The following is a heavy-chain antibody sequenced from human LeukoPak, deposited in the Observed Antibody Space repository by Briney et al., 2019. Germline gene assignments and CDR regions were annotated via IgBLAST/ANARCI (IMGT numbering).Heavy chain of an antibody. Sequence: GESLKISCKGSGYSFTSYWIGWVRQAPGQGLEWMGWINPNSGGTNYAQKFQGRVTMTRDTSISTAYMELSRLRSDDTAVYYCARRIYALDYWGQGTLVTVSS. D-gene: IGHD2/OR15-2a*01. V-gene: IGHV1-2*02. CDR3: ARRIYALDY. CDR1: GYSFTSYW. CDR2: INPNSGGT. J-gene: IGHJ4*02.